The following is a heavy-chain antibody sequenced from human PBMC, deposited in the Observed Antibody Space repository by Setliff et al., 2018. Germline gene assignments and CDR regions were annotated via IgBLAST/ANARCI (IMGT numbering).Heavy chain of an antibody. D-gene: IGHD1-1*01. CDR3: VRGLSDRVNWFAFDY. J-gene: IGHJ4*02. CDR1: GFTLSSYW. CDR2: ISSTGSYK. Sequence: PGGSLRLSCAASGFTLSSYWMHWVRQAPGKGLEWVSSISSTGSYKPYADSVRGRFTISRDNAKNSVDLQMSSLRPEDTAIYFCVRGLSDRVNWFAFDYWGQGTLVTVSS. V-gene: IGHV3-21*06.